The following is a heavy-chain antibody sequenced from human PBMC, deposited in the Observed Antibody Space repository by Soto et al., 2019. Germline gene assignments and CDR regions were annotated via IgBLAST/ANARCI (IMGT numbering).Heavy chain of an antibody. CDR2: IYYSGSS. CDR3: ARYSGTDYVY. J-gene: IGHJ4*02. V-gene: IGHV4-59*01. Sequence: SETLSLTCTVSGGSISSYYWSWIRQPPGKGLEWIGFIYYSGSSSYNPSLKSRVTISVDTSKNQFPLKLSSVTAADTAVYYCARYSGTDYVYWGQGILVTVSS. D-gene: IGHD1-26*01. CDR1: GGSISSYY.